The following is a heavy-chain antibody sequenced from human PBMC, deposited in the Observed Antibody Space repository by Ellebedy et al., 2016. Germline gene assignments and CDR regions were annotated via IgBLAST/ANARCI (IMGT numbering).Heavy chain of an antibody. Sequence: ASVKVSXKVSGYTLTELSMHWVRQAPGKGLEWMGGFDPEDGETIYAQKFQGRVTMTEDTSTDTAYMELSSLRSEDTAVYYCATAGEWELLPGYWGQGTLVTVSS. J-gene: IGHJ4*02. V-gene: IGHV1-24*01. D-gene: IGHD1-26*01. CDR2: FDPEDGET. CDR1: GYTLTELS. CDR3: ATAGEWELLPGY.